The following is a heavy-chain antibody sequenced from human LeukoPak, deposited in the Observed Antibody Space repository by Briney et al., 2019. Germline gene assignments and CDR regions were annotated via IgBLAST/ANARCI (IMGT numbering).Heavy chain of an antibody. CDR2: ISYDGSNK. D-gene: IGHD3-22*01. Sequence: GGSLRLSCAASGFTFSSYAMHWVRQAPGKGLEWVAVISYDGSNKYYADSVKGRFTISRDNSKNTLYLQMNSLRAEDTAVYYCAREGITMTVPPPRDYYYYYGMDVWGQGTTVTVSS. J-gene: IGHJ6*02. CDR3: AREGITMTVPPPRDYYYYYGMDV. V-gene: IGHV3-30-3*01. CDR1: GFTFSSYA.